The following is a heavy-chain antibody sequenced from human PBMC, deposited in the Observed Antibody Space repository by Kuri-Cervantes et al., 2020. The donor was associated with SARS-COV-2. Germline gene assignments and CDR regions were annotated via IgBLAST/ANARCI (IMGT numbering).Heavy chain of an antibody. Sequence: ETLSLTCAASGFTFSSYAMSWVRQAPGKGLEWVSAISGSGGSTYYADSVKGRFTISRDNSKNTLYLQMNSLRAEDTAVYYRAKVENYGNAFDIWGQGTMVTVSS. J-gene: IGHJ3*02. CDR3: AKVENYGNAFDI. CDR2: ISGSGGST. CDR1: GFTFSSYA. D-gene: IGHD1-7*01. V-gene: IGHV3-23*01.